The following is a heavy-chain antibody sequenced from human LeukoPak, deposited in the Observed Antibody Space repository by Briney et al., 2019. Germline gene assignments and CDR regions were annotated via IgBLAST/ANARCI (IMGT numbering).Heavy chain of an antibody. J-gene: IGHJ2*01. Sequence: SETLSLTCTVSGGSIFSYYWNWSRQPPGKGLEWIGYIYPNGITSYNPSLRSRGTISIATSKNQFSLRLRSVTAADTAIYYCARRAYYDTSGYYPTSGYFDLWGRGTLVTVSS. V-gene: IGHV4-4*08. D-gene: IGHD3-22*01. CDR3: ARRAYYDTSGYYPTSGYFDL. CDR1: GGSIFSYY. CDR2: IYPNGIT.